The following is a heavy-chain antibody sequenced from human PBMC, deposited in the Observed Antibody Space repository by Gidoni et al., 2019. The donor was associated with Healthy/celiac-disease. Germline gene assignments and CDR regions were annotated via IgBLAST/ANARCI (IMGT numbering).Heavy chain of an antibody. Sequence: EVQLVESGGGLVQPGGYLRLPCAASGFTFSSHGMSWVRRAPGKGLEWVANIKQDGSEKYYVDFVKGRFTISRDNAKNSLYLQMNSLRAEDTAVYYCARDVASSGYTDYWGQGTLVTVSS. J-gene: IGHJ4*02. V-gene: IGHV3-7*01. CDR1: GFTFSSHG. D-gene: IGHD5-18*01. CDR2: IKQDGSEK. CDR3: ARDVASSGYTDY.